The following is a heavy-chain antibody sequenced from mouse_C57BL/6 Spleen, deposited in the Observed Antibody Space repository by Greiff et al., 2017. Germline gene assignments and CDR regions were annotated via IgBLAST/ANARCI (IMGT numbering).Heavy chain of an antibody. D-gene: IGHD3-2*02. Sequence: QVQLQQPGAELVKPGASVKLSCKASGSTFTSYWMHWVKQRPGQGLEWIGMIHPNSGSTNYNEKFKSKATLTVDKSSSTAYMQLSSLTSEDSAVYYCARRAAQDSWFADWGQGTLVTVSA. CDR1: GSTFTSYW. CDR2: IHPNSGST. V-gene: IGHV1-64*01. J-gene: IGHJ3*01. CDR3: ARRAAQDSWFAD.